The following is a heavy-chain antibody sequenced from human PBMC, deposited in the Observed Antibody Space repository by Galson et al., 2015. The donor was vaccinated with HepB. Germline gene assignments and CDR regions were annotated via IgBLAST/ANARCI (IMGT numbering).Heavy chain of an antibody. CDR2: TYYRSKWYN. D-gene: IGHD2-21*01. CDR1: GDSVSRHSAS. CDR3: ARAYCGVDCSYFDY. J-gene: IGHJ4*02. V-gene: IGHV6-1*01. Sequence: CAISGDSVSRHSASWNWIRQSPSRGLEWLGRTYYRSKWYNDYAVSVKSRISINRDTSKNQFSLQLNSVTPEDTAVYYCARAYCGVDCSYFDYWGQGTLVTVSP.